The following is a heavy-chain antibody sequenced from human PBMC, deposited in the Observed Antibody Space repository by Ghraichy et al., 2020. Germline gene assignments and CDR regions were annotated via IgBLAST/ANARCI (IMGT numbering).Heavy chain of an antibody. V-gene: IGHV3-72*01. CDR3: TSQYFQH. CDR1: GFTFSDHY. Sequence: GGSLRLSCAASGFTFSDHYMDWVRQAPGKGLEWVGRSRNKANSYTAEYAASVKGRFAISRDDSKNSLFLQMNSLKTEDTAVYYCTSQYFQHWGQGTLVTVSS. CDR2: SRNKANSYTA. J-gene: IGHJ1*01.